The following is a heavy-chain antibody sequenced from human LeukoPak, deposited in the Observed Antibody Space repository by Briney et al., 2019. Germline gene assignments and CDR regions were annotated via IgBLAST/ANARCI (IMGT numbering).Heavy chain of an antibody. CDR2: IGTTGDT. V-gene: IGHV3-13*01. CDR1: GFTFSTYD. D-gene: IGHD2-15*01. Sequence: GGSLRLSCAASGFTFSTYDMHWVRHVSGKGLEWVSAIGTTGDTYYPDSVKGRFTISRENAKNSLYLQMNSLRVEDTAVYFCAGARVEAPGLPDYWGQGALVIVSS. CDR3: AGARVEAPGLPDY. J-gene: IGHJ4*02.